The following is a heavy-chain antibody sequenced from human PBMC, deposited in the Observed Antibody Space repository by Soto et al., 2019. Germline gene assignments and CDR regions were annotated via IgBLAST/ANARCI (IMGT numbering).Heavy chain of an antibody. CDR2: AKTRAQGFAT. D-gene: IGHD2-21*01. J-gene: IGHJ2*01. Sequence: EVQLVESGGGLVQPGGSLRLSCAASGFTFSHHFMDWVHQAPGKGLEWVGRAKTRAQGFATQYSDSVEGRFTVSRDDSKNFFYLQMNALRTDDTAIYYCASPEGAGDALRDRYFDFWGRGTLVTVSS. V-gene: IGHV3-72*01. CDR3: ASPEGAGDALRDRYFDF. CDR1: GFTFSHHF.